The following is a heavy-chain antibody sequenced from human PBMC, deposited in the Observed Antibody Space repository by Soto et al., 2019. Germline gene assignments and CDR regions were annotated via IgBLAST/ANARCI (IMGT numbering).Heavy chain of an antibody. Sequence: QVQLQQWGAGLLKPSETLSLTCAVYGGSFSGYYWSWIRQPPGKGLEWIGEITHSGSTNYNPSLKSRVTISVDTSKNQFSLKLSSVTAADTAVYYCARYRRRSCFDYWGQGTLVTVSS. CDR3: ARYRRRSCFDY. CDR2: ITHSGST. J-gene: IGHJ4*02. D-gene: IGHD3-16*02. V-gene: IGHV4-34*01. CDR1: GGSFSGYY.